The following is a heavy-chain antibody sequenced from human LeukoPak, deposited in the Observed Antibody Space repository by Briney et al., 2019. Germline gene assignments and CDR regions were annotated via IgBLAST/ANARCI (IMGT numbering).Heavy chain of an antibody. J-gene: IGHJ4*02. Sequence: PGGSLRLSCAASGFTFSSFAMSWVRQGPGKGLEWVSGISANGGGTYYANSVKGRFTISRDNSKSTLHLQMNSLRAEDTAVYYCAKATKAVVVDNFFDYWGQGTLVTVSS. CDR3: AKATKAVVVDNFFDY. CDR1: GFTFSSFA. V-gene: IGHV3-23*01. D-gene: IGHD2-15*01. CDR2: ISANGGGT.